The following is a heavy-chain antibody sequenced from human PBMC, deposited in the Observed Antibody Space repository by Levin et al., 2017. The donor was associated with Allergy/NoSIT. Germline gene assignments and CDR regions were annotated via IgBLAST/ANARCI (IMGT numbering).Heavy chain of an antibody. CDR2: ISYDGSNK. CDR3: AKDFATYYDILTGYSWSAKDNYFDY. CDR1: GFTFSSYG. D-gene: IGHD3-9*01. Sequence: GGSLRLSCAASGFTFSSYGMHWVRQAPGKGLEWVAVISYDGSNKYYADSVKGRFTISRDNSKNTLYLQMNSLRAEDTAVYYCAKDFATYYDILTGYSWSAKDNYFDYWGQGTLVTVSS. J-gene: IGHJ4*02. V-gene: IGHV3-30*18.